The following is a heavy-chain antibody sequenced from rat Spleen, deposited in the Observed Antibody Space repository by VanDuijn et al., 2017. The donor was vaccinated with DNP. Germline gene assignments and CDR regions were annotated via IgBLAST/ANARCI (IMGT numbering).Heavy chain of an antibody. CDR1: GFSITSNS. CDR2: MWSSGIT. CDR3: ARDWGSGYYLDY. V-gene: IGHV2-1*01. Sequence: QVQLKESGPGLVQPSQTLSLTCTVSGFSITSNSIHWVRQPPGKGLEWVGVMWSSGITEYNSTLNSRLIISRETSKSQVFLDMNSLQTEDTATYYCARDWGSGYYLDYWGQGVMVTVSS. J-gene: IGHJ2*01. D-gene: IGHD2-3*01.